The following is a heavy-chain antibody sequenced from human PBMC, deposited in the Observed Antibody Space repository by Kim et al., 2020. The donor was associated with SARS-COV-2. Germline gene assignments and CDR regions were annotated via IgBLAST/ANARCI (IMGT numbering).Heavy chain of an antibody. CDR3: ATNDILTGTPYYYYGMDV. D-gene: IGHD3-9*01. J-gene: IGHJ6*02. V-gene: IGHV1-24*01. Sequence: ASVKVSCKVSGYTLTELSMHWVRQAPGKGLEWMGGFDPEDGETIYAQKFQGRVTMTEDTSTDTAYMELSSLRSEDTAVYYCATNDILTGTPYYYYGMDVWGQGTTVTVSS. CDR1: GYTLTELS. CDR2: FDPEDGET.